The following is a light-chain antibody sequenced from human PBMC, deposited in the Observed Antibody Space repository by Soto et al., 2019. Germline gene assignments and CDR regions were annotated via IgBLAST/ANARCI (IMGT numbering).Light chain of an antibody. CDR3: QVYGSSPPWT. CDR1: QSFSSSQ. V-gene: IGKV3-20*01. Sequence: EIVLTQSPGTLSLSPGERATLSCRASQSFSSSQLAWYQQKPGQAPRLVIYDASTRATGIPDRFSGGGSGTDFTPTISRQEPEDFAVYHGQVYGSSPPWTFGQGTKVEVK. CDR2: DAS. J-gene: IGKJ1*01.